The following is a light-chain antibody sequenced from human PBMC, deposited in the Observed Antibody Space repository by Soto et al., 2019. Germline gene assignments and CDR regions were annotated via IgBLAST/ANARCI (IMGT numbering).Light chain of an antibody. CDR1: IADIGDYNY. V-gene: IGLV2-14*03. CDR2: DVS. CDR3: SSYRSSSPLVV. Sequence: QCALTQPASVSGSPGQSITISCTGTIADIGDYNYVSWYQQHPGKAPKLMIYDVSNRPSGVSNRFSGSKSGYTASLTISGLQPEDEADYYCSSYRSSSPLVVFGGGTKLTVL. J-gene: IGLJ2*01.